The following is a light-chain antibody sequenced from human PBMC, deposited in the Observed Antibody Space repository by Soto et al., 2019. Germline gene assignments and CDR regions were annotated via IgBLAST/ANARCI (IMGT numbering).Light chain of an antibody. V-gene: IGKV3-20*01. J-gene: IGKJ1*01. CDR1: QSVSSSY. Sequence: EIVLTQSPGTLSLSPGERATLSCRASQSVSSSYLAWYQQKPGQAPRLLIYGASNRATGIPDRFSASGSGTDFTLTISRLEPEDFAVYYCQQYGNSPWTFGQGTKVEI. CDR2: GAS. CDR3: QQYGNSPWT.